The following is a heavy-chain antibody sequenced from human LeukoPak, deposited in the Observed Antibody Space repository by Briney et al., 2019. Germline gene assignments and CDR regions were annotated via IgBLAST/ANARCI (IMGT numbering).Heavy chain of an antibody. CDR1: GFNFRRYW. CDR3: ASKQGDY. Sequence: GGSLRLSCEASGFNFRRYWMHWFRQAPGKELVWVARINIEGSIAESVEGRFTISRDNAKSTLYLQMNSLSAEDTAVYYCASKQGDYWGQGTLVTVSS. J-gene: IGHJ4*02. CDR2: INIEGS. V-gene: IGHV3-74*01.